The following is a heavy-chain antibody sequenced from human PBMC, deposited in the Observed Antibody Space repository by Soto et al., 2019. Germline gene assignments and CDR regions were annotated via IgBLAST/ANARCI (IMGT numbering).Heavy chain of an antibody. Sequence: SETLSLTXTVSGGSTTSGGYYWSWIRQHPGKGLEWLGYIYDSGSTFYNPSLKSRITLSVDTSKNQFSLKLSSVTVADTAVYFCARKQAGYFYGIDYWGQGTLVTVSS. V-gene: IGHV4-31*02. J-gene: IGHJ4*02. CDR3: ARKQAGYFYGIDY. CDR1: GGSTTSGGYY. D-gene: IGHD3-10*01. CDR2: IYDSGST.